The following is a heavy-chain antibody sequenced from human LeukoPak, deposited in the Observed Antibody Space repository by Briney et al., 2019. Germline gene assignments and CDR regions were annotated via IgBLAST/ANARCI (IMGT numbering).Heavy chain of an antibody. V-gene: IGHV4-39*01. D-gene: IGHD3-16*01. J-gene: IGHJ4*02. CDR2: IYYSGST. Sequence: SETLSLTCTVSGGSISSSIYYWGCIRQPPGKGLEWIGSIYYSGSTYYTPSLKSRVTISVDTSKNQFSLKLRSVTAADTAVYYCARASEGVKFDYWGQETLVTVSS. CDR1: GGSISSSIYY. CDR3: ARASEGVKFDY.